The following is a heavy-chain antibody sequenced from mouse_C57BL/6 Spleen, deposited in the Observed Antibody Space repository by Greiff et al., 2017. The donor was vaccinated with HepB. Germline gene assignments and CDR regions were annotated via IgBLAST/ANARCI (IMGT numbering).Heavy chain of an antibody. Sequence: QVQLQQPGAELVKPGASVKLSCKASGYTFTSYWMHWVKQRPGQGLEWIGMIHPNSGSTNYNEKFKSKATLTVDKSSSTAYMQLSSLTSEDSAVYYCASSMCTTGFAYWGQGTLVTVSA. CDR3: ASSMCTTGFAY. CDR1: GYTFTSYW. CDR2: IHPNSGST. D-gene: IGHD2-2*01. V-gene: IGHV1-64*01. J-gene: IGHJ3*01.